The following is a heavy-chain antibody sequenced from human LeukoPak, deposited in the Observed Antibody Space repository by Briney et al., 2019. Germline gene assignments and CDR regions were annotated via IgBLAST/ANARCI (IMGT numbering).Heavy chain of an antibody. CDR1: GGSISSYY. Sequence: KPSETLSLTCTVSGGSISSYYWSWIRQPAGKGLEWIGRIYTSGSTNYNPSLKSRVTMSVDTSKNQFSLKLSSVTAADTAVYYCARYREIAAAAYNWFDPWGQGTLVTVSS. J-gene: IGHJ5*02. CDR2: IYTSGST. V-gene: IGHV4-4*07. CDR3: ARYREIAAAAYNWFDP. D-gene: IGHD6-13*01.